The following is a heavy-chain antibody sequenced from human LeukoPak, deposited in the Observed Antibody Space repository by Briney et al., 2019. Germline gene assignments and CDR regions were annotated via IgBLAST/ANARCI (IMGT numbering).Heavy chain of an antibody. Sequence: GGSLRLSCAASGFTFSSYWMHWVRQVPGKGLVWVSRINSDGSSTYYADSVKGRFTISRDNSKNTLYLQMNSLRAEDTAVYYCAKDSPSYGDNTEDYFQHWGQGTLVTVSS. D-gene: IGHD4-17*01. J-gene: IGHJ1*01. V-gene: IGHV3-74*01. CDR2: INSDGSST. CDR3: AKDSPSYGDNTEDYFQH. CDR1: GFTFSSYW.